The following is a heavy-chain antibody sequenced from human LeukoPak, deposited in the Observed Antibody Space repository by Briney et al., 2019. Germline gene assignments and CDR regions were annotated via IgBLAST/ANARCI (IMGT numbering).Heavy chain of an antibody. J-gene: IGHJ4*02. CDR1: GGSFSGYY. V-gene: IGHV4-34*01. D-gene: IGHD3-22*01. Sequence: SETLSLTCAVYGGSFSGYYWSWIRQPPGKGLEWIGEINDSGSTNYNPSLKSRVTISVDTSKNQFSLKLSSVTAADTAVYYCAATSYYYDSSGPNWGQGTLVTVSS. CDR3: AATSYYYDSSGPN. CDR2: INDSGST.